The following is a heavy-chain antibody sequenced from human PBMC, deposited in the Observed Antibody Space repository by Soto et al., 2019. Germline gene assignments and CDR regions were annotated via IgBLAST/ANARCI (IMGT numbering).Heavy chain of an antibody. CDR3: ARGDVLRFLEWLKGGDYFDY. CDR1: GYTFTSYD. Sequence: QVQLVQSGAEVKKPGASVKVSCKASGYTFTSYDINWVRQATGQGLEWMGWMNPNSGNTGYAQKFQGRVTMTRNTSRSTAYMELSSLRSEDTAVYYCARGDVLRFLEWLKGGDYFDYWGQGTLVTVSS. V-gene: IGHV1-8*01. CDR2: MNPNSGNT. J-gene: IGHJ4*02. D-gene: IGHD3-3*01.